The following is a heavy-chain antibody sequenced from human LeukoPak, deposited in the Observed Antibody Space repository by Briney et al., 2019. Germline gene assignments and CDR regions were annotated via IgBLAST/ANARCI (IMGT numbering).Heavy chain of an antibody. CDR3: ARDFGSGWYNYYYYMDV. CDR2: IWYDGSNR. J-gene: IGHJ6*03. CDR1: VFTFSSYC. Sequence: GRCLRLSCAASVFTFSSYCLHCVRQAPGKGLEWVAVIWYDGSNRYYAGSVKGLFSIARNNSNNSLYLQMNRLRGEDTAVYYCARDFGSGWYNYYYYMDVWGKGTMVTVSS. D-gene: IGHD6-19*01. V-gene: IGHV3-33*01.